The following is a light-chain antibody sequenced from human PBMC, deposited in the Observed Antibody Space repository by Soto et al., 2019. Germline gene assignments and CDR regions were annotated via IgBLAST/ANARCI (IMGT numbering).Light chain of an antibody. J-gene: IGLJ1*01. Sequence: QSALTQPASVSGSPGQSITISCTGTSSDVGGYNYVSWYQQHPGKAPELMIYEVSNRPSGVSNRFAGSKSVNTASLTISGLKAEDEADYYCSSYTRSTHVLGTGTKVTVL. V-gene: IGLV2-14*01. CDR2: EVS. CDR1: SSDVGGYNY. CDR3: SSYTRSTHV.